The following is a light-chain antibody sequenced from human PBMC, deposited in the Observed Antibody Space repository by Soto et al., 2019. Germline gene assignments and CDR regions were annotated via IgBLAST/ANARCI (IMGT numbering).Light chain of an antibody. V-gene: IGLV3-1*01. CDR2: QDN. J-gene: IGLJ2*01. Sequence: SYELTQPPSVSVSPGQTASITCSGDKLGDNYACWFQQKPGQSPVLVIYQDNKRPSGIPERFSGSNSGNTATLTISGTQAMDEADYYCQAWDSSTVVCGGGTKLTVL. CDR1: KLGDNY. CDR3: QAWDSSTVV.